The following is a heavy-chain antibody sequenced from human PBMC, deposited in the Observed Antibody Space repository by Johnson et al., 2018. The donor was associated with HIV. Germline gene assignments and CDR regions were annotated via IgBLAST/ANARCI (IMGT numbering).Heavy chain of an antibody. CDR1: GFSFSDYY. Sequence: QVQLVESGGGLVKPGGSLRLSCAASGFSFSDYYMSWIRQAPGKGLEWVSYISGSGTNIYYADSVKGRFTISRDNAKKSLYLQMNSLRAEDMAVYYCARSRWADDAFDGWGQGTMVTVSS. V-gene: IGHV3-11*04. D-gene: IGHD1-26*01. CDR2: ISGSGTNI. CDR3: ARSRWADDAFDG. J-gene: IGHJ3*01.